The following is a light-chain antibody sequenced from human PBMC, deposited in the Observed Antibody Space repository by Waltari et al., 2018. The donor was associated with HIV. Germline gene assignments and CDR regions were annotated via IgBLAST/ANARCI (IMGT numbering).Light chain of an antibody. V-gene: IGLV2-8*01. CDR1: TSDLGGYNY. Sequence: QSALTQPPSASGSPGQSVTISCTGTTSDLGGYNYVSRYQQHPGEAPRLIIYDVTKRPSGVPDRFSGSKSGNTASLTVSGLQAEDEAEYYCNSYAGSSKSYVFGTGTKVTVL. CDR2: DVT. J-gene: IGLJ1*01. CDR3: NSYAGSSKSYV.